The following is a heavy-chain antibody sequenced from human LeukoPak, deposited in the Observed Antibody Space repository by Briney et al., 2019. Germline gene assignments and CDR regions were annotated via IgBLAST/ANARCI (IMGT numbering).Heavy chain of an antibody. D-gene: IGHD3-22*01. CDR2: ISYDGSNK. V-gene: IGHV3-30*04. Sequence: PGRSLRLSCAASGFTFSSYAMHWVRQAPGKGLEWVAVISYDGSNKYYADSVKGRFTISRDNSKDTLYLQMNSLRAEDTAVYYCAKEGSGDSSGYYYGPQTQYFQHWGQGTLVTVSS. J-gene: IGHJ1*01. CDR1: GFTFSSYA. CDR3: AKEGSGDSSGYYYGPQTQYFQH.